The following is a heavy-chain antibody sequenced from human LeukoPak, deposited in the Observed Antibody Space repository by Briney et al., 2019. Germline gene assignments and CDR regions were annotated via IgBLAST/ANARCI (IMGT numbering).Heavy chain of an antibody. CDR1: GYTFTSYG. Sequence: SVKVSCKASGYTFTSYGISWVRQAPGQGLEWMGGIIPIFGTANYAQKFQGRVTITADESTSTAYMELSSLRSEDTAVYYCARDDCSSTSCYISGAFDIWGQGTMVTVSS. V-gene: IGHV1-69*13. J-gene: IGHJ3*02. CDR2: IIPIFGTA. CDR3: ARDDCSSTSCYISGAFDI. D-gene: IGHD2-2*02.